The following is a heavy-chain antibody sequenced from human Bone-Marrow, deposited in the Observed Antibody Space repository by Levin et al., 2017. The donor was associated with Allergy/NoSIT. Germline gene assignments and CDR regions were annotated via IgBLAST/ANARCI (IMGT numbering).Heavy chain of an antibody. D-gene: IGHD6-13*01. V-gene: IGHV4-59*01. CDR2: IYYSGST. Sequence: RTGGSLRLSCTVSGGSISSYYWSWIRQPPGKGLEWIGYIYYSGSTNYNPSLKSRVTISVDTSKNQFSLKLSSVTAADTAVYYCARVGVSSSSSWSQKYYYYGMDVWGQGTTVTVSS. CDR3: ARVGVSSSSSWSQKYYYYGMDV. J-gene: IGHJ6*02. CDR1: GGSISSYY.